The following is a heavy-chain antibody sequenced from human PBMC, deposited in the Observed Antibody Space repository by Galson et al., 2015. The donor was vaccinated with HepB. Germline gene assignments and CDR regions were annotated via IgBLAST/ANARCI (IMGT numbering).Heavy chain of an antibody. J-gene: IGHJ4*02. CDR3: ARQGVSDGYNKGYFDY. CDR2: IYPGDSDT. V-gene: IGHV5-51*01. CDR1: GYSFTSYW. Sequence: QSGAEVKKPGESLKISCKGSGYSFTSYWIGWVRQMPGKGLEWMGIIYPGDSDTRYSPSFQGQVTISADKSISTAYLQWSSLKASDTAMYYCARQGVSDGYNKGYFDYWGQGTLVTVSS. D-gene: IGHD5-24*01.